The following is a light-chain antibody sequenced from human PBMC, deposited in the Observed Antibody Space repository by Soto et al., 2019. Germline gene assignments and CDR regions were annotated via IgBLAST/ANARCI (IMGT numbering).Light chain of an antibody. J-gene: IGKJ1*01. V-gene: IGKV3-11*01. CDR1: QSVSRN. CDR3: QQRSSWPRT. CDR2: DAS. Sequence: EVVMTQSPATLSVSPGERATLSCRASQSVSRNLAWYQQKPGQVPRLVIYDASNRATGIPGRFSGSGSGTDFTLTISSLEPEDFGVYYCQQRSSWPRTFGQGTKVEIK.